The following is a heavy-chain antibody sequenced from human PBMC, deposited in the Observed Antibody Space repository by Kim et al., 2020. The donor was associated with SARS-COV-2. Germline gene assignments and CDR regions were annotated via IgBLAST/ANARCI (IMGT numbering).Heavy chain of an antibody. J-gene: IGHJ4*02. CDR2: INHSGST. D-gene: IGHD6-13*01. Sequence: SETLSLTCAVYGGSFSGYYWSWIRQPPGKGLEWIGEINHSGSTNYNPSLKSRVTISVDTSKNQFSLKLSTVTAADTAVYYCARVEGIAAAGALDYWGQGTPVTVSS. V-gene: IGHV4-34*01. CDR3: ARVEGIAAAGALDY. CDR1: GGSFSGYY.